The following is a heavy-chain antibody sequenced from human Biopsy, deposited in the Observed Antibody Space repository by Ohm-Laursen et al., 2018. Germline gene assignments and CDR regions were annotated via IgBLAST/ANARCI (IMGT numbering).Heavy chain of an antibody. D-gene: IGHD3-3*02. J-gene: IGHJ6*02. V-gene: IGHV3-23*01. Sequence: SLRLSCTASGFTFSSYGMSWVRQAPGKGLEWVSVLSGSGGTTYYADSVKGRFTISRDNSKNTLYLQMNSLTAEDTAVYYCTRLAYYYYYGMDVWGQGTTVTVSS. CDR2: LSGSGGTT. CDR1: GFTFSSYG. CDR3: TRLAYYYYYGMDV.